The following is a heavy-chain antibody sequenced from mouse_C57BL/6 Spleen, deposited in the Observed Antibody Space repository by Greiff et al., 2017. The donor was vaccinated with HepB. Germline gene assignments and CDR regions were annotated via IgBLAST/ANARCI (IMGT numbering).Heavy chain of an antibody. CDR3: ARDGSTFDY. D-gene: IGHD1-1*01. Sequence: EVQLQQSGAELVKPGASVKLSCTASGFNIKDYYMHWVKQRTEQGLEWIGRIDPEDGETKYAPKFPGKATITADTSSNTAYLQLSSLTSEDTAVYYCARDGSTFDYWGQGTTLTVSS. CDR1: GFNIKDYY. V-gene: IGHV14-2*01. J-gene: IGHJ2*01. CDR2: IDPEDGET.